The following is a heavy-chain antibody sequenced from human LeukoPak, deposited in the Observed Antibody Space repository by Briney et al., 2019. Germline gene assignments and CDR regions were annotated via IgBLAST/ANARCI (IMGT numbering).Heavy chain of an antibody. V-gene: IGHV1-18*04. CDR1: GYTFTGYY. J-gene: IGHJ3*02. Sequence: ASVKVSCKASGYTFTGYYMHWVRQAPGQGLEWMGWISAYNGNTNYAQKLQGRATMTTDTSTSTAYMELRSLRSDDTAVYYCARLAWAYERPDAFNIWGQGTMVTVSS. CDR3: ARLAWAYERPDAFNI. D-gene: IGHD1-1*01. CDR2: ISAYNGNT.